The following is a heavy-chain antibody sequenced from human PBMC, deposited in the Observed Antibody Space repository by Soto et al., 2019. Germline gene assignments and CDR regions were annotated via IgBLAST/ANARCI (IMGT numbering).Heavy chain of an antibody. D-gene: IGHD2-15*01. CDR3: AKGRLDQAVNFDY. J-gene: IGHJ4*02. CDR1: GVFISSYY. Sequence: SETLSLTCTVSGVFISSYYWSWILQPPGKGLEWIGYIYYSGSTNYNPSLKSRVTISVDTSKNQFSLKLSSVTAADTAVYYCAKGRLDQAVNFDYWGLGTLVTVSS. V-gene: IGHV4-59*08. CDR2: IYYSGST.